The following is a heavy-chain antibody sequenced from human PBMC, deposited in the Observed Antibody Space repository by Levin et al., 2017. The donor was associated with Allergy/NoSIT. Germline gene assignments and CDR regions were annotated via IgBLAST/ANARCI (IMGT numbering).Heavy chain of an antibody. CDR3: ARFSYGSGSDNFDY. Sequence: SQTLSLTCTVSGGSISSSSYYWGWIRQPPGKGLEWIGSIYYSGSTYYNPSLKSRVTISVDTSKNQFSLKLSSVTAADTAVYYCARFSYGSGSDNFDYWGQGTLVTVSS. D-gene: IGHD3-10*01. CDR1: GGSISSSSYY. CDR2: IYYSGST. J-gene: IGHJ4*02. V-gene: IGHV4-39*01.